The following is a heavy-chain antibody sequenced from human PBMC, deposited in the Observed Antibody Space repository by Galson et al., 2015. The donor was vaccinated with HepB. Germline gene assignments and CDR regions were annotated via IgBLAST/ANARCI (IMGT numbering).Heavy chain of an antibody. Sequence: SLRLSCAASGFIFSSYAMHWIRQAPGKGLEWVAALSYDGSKESYTVSVKGRFTISRDNSKNTLFLEMTTLRLEDTAVYYCARDWDFHASGSFFYWGQGTLVTVSS. J-gene: IGHJ4*02. CDR3: ARDWDFHASGSFFY. CDR2: LSYDGSKE. D-gene: IGHD3-10*01. V-gene: IGHV3-30*04. CDR1: GFIFSSYA.